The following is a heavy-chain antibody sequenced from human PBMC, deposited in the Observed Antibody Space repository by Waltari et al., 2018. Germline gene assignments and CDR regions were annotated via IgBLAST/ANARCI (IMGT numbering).Heavy chain of an antibody. CDR3: VRVMRQQLAYYYYMDV. CDR1: GGSISSYY. D-gene: IGHD6-13*01. J-gene: IGHJ6*03. CDR2: IYYSGST. V-gene: IGHV4-59*01. Sequence: QVQLQESGPGLVKPSETLSLTCTVSGGSISSYYWSWIRQPPGKGLEWIGYIYYSGSTNYNPSLKSRVTISVDTSKNQFSLKLSSVTAADTAVYYCVRVMRQQLAYYYYMDVWGKGTTVTVSS.